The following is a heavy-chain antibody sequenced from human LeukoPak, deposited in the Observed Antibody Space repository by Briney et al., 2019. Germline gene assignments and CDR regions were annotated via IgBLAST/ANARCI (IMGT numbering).Heavy chain of an antibody. CDR2: IDTSSSTI. CDR1: GFTFSSYS. J-gene: IGHJ4*02. D-gene: IGHD1-26*01. V-gene: IGHV3-48*04. CDR3: ARDMGYSGSWPGYFDY. Sequence: TGGSLRLSCVASGFTFSSYSMSWVRQAPGKGLEWVSYIDTSSSTIYYADSVEGRFTISRDNAKNSLYLQMKSLRAEDTTVYYCARDMGYSGSWPGYFDYWGQGVLVTVSS.